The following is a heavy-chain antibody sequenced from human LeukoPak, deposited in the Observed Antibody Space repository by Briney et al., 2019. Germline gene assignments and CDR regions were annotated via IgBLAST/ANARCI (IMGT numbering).Heavy chain of an antibody. CDR2: ISDTGATT. D-gene: IGHD2-8*01. CDR3: AKDTSIGRYCTNGVCSPFDY. Sequence: GGALRLSCAGSGFTFSSYAMSWVRQASGKGLEWVSAISDTGATTYDADSVKGRFTISRDNSRSTLYLQMNSLRAEDTALYYCAKDTSIGRYCTNGVCSPFDYWGQGTLVTVSS. V-gene: IGHV3-23*01. J-gene: IGHJ4*02. CDR1: GFTFSSYA.